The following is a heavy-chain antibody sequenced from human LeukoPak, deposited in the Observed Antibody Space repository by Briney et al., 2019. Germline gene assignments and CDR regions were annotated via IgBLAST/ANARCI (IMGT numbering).Heavy chain of an antibody. Sequence: GGSLSLSCAASGFSFSDYYMSWIRQAPGKGLEWVSYISSSGSPVYYGDSVEGRFTISRDNAENSLYLQMNSLRVEDTAVYYCAREPKNSNYYYYGMDVWGQGTTVTVSS. J-gene: IGHJ6*02. CDR2: ISSSGSPV. CDR3: AREPKNSNYYYYGMDV. V-gene: IGHV3-11*01. D-gene: IGHD4-11*01. CDR1: GFSFSDYY.